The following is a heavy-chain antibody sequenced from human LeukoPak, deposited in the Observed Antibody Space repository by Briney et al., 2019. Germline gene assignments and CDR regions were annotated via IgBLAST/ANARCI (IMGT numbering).Heavy chain of an antibody. CDR2: IWYDGSNK. CDR1: GFTFSSNG. D-gene: IGHD6-19*01. J-gene: IGHJ3*02. CDR3: ARGADSSGWYPDAFDI. Sequence: GGSLRLSCAASGFTFSSNGMHWVRQAPGKGLEWVAVIWYDGSNKYYADSVRGRLTISRDNSKNTLYLQMNSLRAEDTAVYYCARGADSSGWYPDAFDIWGQGTMVTVSS. V-gene: IGHV3-33*01.